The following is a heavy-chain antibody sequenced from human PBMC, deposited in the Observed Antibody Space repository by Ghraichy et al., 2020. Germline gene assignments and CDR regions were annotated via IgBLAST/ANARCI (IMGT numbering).Heavy chain of an antibody. CDR3: AKDLKKTTVPSFDY. CDR2: ISGSGGST. J-gene: IGHJ4*02. Sequence: GGSLRLSCAASGFTFSSYDMSWVRQAPGKGLEWVSAISGSGGSTYYADSVKGRFTISRDNSKSTLYLQMNSLRAEDTAVYYCAKDLKKTTVPSFDYWGQGTLVTVSS. CDR1: GFTFSSYD. V-gene: IGHV3-23*01. D-gene: IGHD4-17*01.